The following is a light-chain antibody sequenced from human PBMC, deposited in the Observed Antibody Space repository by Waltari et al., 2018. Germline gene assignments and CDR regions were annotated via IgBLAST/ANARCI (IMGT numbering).Light chain of an antibody. Sequence: DIVMTQSPPSLTVTPGEAASISCRSSQSLLYSNGYNYVVWYLQKPGQSPQLLIYLGSNRASGVPDRFSGGGSDTDFTLKISRVEAEDVGVYYCEQTLHTPYTFGQGTNLEIK. J-gene: IGKJ2*01. CDR2: LGS. CDR3: EQTLHTPYT. CDR1: QSLLYSNGYNY. V-gene: IGKV2-28*01.